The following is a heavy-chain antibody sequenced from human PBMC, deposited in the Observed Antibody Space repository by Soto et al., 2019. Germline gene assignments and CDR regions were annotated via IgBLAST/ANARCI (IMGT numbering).Heavy chain of an antibody. D-gene: IGHD3-10*01. J-gene: IGHJ4*02. CDR3: ARGGGSITVIRGASYHFDS. CDR2: IYYTGST. Sequence: QVQLQESGPGLVKPSQTLSLTCTVSGGSITSGGYYWSWIRQYPGKGLEWIGYIYYTGSTYYNPSLKSRVSMSLDTSKNQFSLKMNSVTAADTAVYICARGGGSITVIRGASYHFDSWGQGALVTVSS. V-gene: IGHV4-31*03. CDR1: GGSITSGGYY.